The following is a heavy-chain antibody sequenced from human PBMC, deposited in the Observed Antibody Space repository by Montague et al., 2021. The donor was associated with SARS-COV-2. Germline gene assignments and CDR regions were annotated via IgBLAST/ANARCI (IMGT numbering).Heavy chain of an antibody. J-gene: IGHJ4*02. Sequence: SETLSLTCTVSGDSISTCYWAWIRQPPGKGLEWIGYVYYSGSSSYNSSLKSRVTISVDTSKNQFSLNLRSVTAADTAVYFCVRGARRESDTHHVCNCKGMDHWGQGTMVTVSS. V-gene: IGHV4-59*01. CDR1: GDSISTCY. D-gene: IGHD1-20*01. CDR2: VYYSGSS. CDR3: VRGARRESDTHHVCNCKGMDH.